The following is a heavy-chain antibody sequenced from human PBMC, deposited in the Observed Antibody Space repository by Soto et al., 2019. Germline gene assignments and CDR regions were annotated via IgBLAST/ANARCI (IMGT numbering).Heavy chain of an antibody. CDR1: GYTFTSYA. D-gene: IGHD2-2*01. CDR2: INAGNGNT. V-gene: IGHV1-3*01. CDR3: AGQGRGTSVLYTPGGLYYYYMDV. Sequence: ASVKVSCKASGYTFTSYAMHWVRQAPGQRLEWMGWINAGNGNTKYSQKFQGRATITRDKSARTAYMGLSSLRSEDTAVYYWAGQGRGTSVLYTPGGLYYYYMDVWGKGTTVTVSS. J-gene: IGHJ6*03.